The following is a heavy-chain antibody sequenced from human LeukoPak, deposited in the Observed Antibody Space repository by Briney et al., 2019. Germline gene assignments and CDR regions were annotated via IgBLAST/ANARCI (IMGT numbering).Heavy chain of an antibody. D-gene: IGHD3-3*01. Sequence: SETLSLTCTVSGGSISSYYWSWIRQPPGKGLEWMGYIYYSGSTNYNPSLKSRVTISVDTSKNQFSLKLSSVTAADTAVYYCARAPYAYDFWSGYYFEWFDPWGQGTLVTVSS. V-gene: IGHV4-59*01. CDR1: GGSISSYY. CDR2: IYYSGST. CDR3: ARAPYAYDFWSGYYFEWFDP. J-gene: IGHJ5*02.